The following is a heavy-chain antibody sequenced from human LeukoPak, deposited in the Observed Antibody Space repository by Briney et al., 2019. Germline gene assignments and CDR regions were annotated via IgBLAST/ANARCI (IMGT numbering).Heavy chain of an antibody. CDR3: ARVQSSSGYYYYGMDV. CDR1: GGSISSYY. V-gene: IGHV4-59*01. J-gene: IGHJ6*02. CDR2: IYYSGST. D-gene: IGHD6-6*01. Sequence: SETLSLTCTVSGGSISSYYWSWIRQPPGKGLEWIGYIYYSGSTNYNPSLKSRVTISVDTSKNQFSLRLSSVTAADTAVYYCARVQSSSGYYYYGMDVWGQGITVTVSS.